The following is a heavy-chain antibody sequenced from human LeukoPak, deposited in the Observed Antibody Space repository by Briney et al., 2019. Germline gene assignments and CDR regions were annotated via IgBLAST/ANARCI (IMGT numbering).Heavy chain of an antibody. J-gene: IGHJ4*02. CDR2: INPSGGST. CDR3: ARTEGTDCSGGSCYFRY. Sequence: ASVKVSCKASGYTFTSYYMHWVRQAPGQGLEWMGIINPSGGSTSYAQKFQGRVTMTRDTSTSTVYMELSSLRSEDTAAYYCARTEGTDCSGGSCYFRYWGQGTLVTVSS. D-gene: IGHD2-15*01. V-gene: IGHV1-46*01. CDR1: GYTFTSYY.